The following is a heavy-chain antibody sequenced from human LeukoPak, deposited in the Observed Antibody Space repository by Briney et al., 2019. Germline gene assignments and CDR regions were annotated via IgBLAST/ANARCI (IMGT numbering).Heavy chain of an antibody. V-gene: IGHV3-73*01. Sequence: GGSLRLSCAASGFTFSGSSIHWVRQASGPGLEWVGRIRSKPNNYATAYAASVKGRFTISRDDSKNTAYLQMDSLKTEDTAVYYCTRRPATEDTDYWGQGTLVTVSS. J-gene: IGHJ4*02. CDR3: TRRPATEDTDY. CDR1: GFTFSGSS. CDR2: IRSKPNNYAT. D-gene: IGHD2-2*01.